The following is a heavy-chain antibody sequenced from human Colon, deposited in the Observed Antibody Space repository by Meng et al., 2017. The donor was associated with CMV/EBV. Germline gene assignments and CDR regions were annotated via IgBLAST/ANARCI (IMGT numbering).Heavy chain of an antibody. D-gene: IGHD3-3*01. J-gene: IGHJ4*02. CDR3: AKGRMYYDFWSGYED. V-gene: IGHV3-74*01. Sequence: GGSLRLSCAASGFTFTTFWMTWVRQPPGGGLEWLSRIDNEGSGAIYADSVRGRFTVSRDNFKNILYLEMNNLKADDTAVYFCAKGRMYYDFWSGYEDWGQGTLVTVSS. CDR1: GFTFTTFW. CDR2: IDNEGSGA.